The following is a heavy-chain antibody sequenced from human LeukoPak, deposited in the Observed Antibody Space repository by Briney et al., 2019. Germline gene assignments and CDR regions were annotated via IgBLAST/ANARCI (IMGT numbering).Heavy chain of an antibody. J-gene: IGHJ3*02. CDR1: GYSFTSYW. CDR2: IYPGDSDT. CDR3: ARLRYCSGGSCYDAFDI. Sequence: GESLKISCKCSGYSFTSYWIGWVRQMPGKGLEWMGIIYPGDSDTRYSPSFQRQVTISADKSISTAYLQWSSLKASDTAMYYCARLRYCSGGSCYDAFDIWGQGTMVTVSS. V-gene: IGHV5-51*01. D-gene: IGHD2-15*01.